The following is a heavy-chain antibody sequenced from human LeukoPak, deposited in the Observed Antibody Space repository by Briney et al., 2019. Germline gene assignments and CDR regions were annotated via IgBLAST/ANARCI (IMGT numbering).Heavy chain of an antibody. CDR3: ARAPARSSSWFFSFFDY. D-gene: IGHD6-13*01. J-gene: IGHJ4*02. CDR1: GFTFSTYW. CDR2: IKEDGSET. Sequence: PGGSLRLSCAASGFTFSTYWMTWVRQAPGKGLEWVANIKEDGSETYYVDSVKGRFTVYRDNAKNSLYLQMNSLRAEDTAVYYCARAPARSSSWFFSFFDYWGQGTLVTVSS. V-gene: IGHV3-7*01.